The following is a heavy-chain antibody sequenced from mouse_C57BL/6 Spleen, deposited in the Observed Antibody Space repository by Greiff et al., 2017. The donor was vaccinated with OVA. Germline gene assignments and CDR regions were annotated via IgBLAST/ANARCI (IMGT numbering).Heavy chain of an antibody. J-gene: IGHJ2*01. Sequence: QVQLQQPGTDLVKPGASVKLSCKASGYTFTSYWMHWVKQRPGQGLEWIGNINPSNGGTNYNEKFKSKATLTVDRSSSTAYMQLSSLTSEDSAVYYCARSRYSNYEDYWGQGTTLTVSS. V-gene: IGHV1-53*01. CDR2: INPSNGGT. CDR3: ARSRYSNYEDY. CDR1: GYTFTSYW. D-gene: IGHD2-5*01.